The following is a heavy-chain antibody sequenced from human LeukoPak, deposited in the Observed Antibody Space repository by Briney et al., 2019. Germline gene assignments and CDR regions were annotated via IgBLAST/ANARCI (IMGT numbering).Heavy chain of an antibody. CDR3: AKDSSGPAY. D-gene: IGHD6-19*01. Sequence: GGSLRLSCAASGFNVNSNYMSWVRQAPGKGLEWVSVIYSGVDTFYAGSVKGRFTISRDNSKNTLYLQMNSLRAEDTAVYYCAKDSSGPAYWGQGTLVTVSS. V-gene: IGHV3-53*01. J-gene: IGHJ4*02. CDR2: IYSGVDT. CDR1: GFNVNSNY.